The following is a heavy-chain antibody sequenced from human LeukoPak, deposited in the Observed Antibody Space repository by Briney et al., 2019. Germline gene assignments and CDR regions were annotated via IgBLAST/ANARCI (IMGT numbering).Heavy chain of an antibody. D-gene: IGHD3/OR15-3a*01. J-gene: IGHJ5*01. Sequence: GGSLRLSCAASGFIVNTNYMTWVRQAPGRGLEWVSFIYADGNTYYADSVKGRFTISRDISKNAVYLQMSSLRAEDTALYYCATIGTGDYRDDSWGQGTLVTVSS. V-gene: IGHV3-53*01. CDR3: ATIGTGDYRDDS. CDR2: IYADGNT. CDR1: GFIVNTNY.